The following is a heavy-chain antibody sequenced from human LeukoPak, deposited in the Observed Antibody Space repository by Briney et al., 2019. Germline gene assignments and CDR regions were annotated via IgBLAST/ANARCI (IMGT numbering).Heavy chain of an antibody. D-gene: IGHD3-16*01. Sequence: SETLSLTCTVSGGSVSSGSYYWSWIRQSPGKGLEWIGYIYDSGSTNYNPSLKSRVTISGDTSKNQFSLKLSSVTAADTAVYYCARGWGYFDYWGQGTLVTVSS. CDR1: GGSVSSGSYY. CDR2: IYDSGST. J-gene: IGHJ4*02. V-gene: IGHV4-61*01. CDR3: ARGWGYFDY.